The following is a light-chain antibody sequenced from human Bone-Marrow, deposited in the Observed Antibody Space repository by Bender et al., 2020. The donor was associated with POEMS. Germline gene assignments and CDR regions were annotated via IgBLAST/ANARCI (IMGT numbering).Light chain of an antibody. J-gene: IGLJ1*01. CDR3: QSADSSGTHV. CDR1: ALPKQY. CDR2: KDS. Sequence: SYELTQPPSVSVSPGQTARITCSGDALPKQYTYWYQLKPGQAPVVVIYKDSERPSGIPERFSGSSSGTTVTLTISGVQAEDKADYYCQSADSSGTHVFGSRTKLTVL. V-gene: IGLV3-25*03.